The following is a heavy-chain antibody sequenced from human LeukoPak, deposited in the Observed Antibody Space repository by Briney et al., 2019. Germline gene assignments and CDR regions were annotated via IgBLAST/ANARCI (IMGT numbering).Heavy chain of an antibody. D-gene: IGHD3/OR15-3a*01. J-gene: IGHJ5*02. CDR1: GDSINSRSYY. V-gene: IGHV4-39*07. Sequence: SETLSLTCTVSGDSINSRSYYWDWIRQPPGKGLEWIGNLYYGGNTHYNPSLKSRVTMSADTSKNQFSLELSSVTAADTAVYYCARQVTGRVFDPWGQGTLVTVSS. CDR2: LYYGGNT. CDR3: ARQVTGRVFDP.